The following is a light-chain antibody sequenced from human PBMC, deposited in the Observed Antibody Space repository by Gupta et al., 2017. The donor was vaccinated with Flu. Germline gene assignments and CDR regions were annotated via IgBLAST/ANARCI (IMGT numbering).Light chain of an antibody. CDR2: DST. V-gene: IGLV7-46*01. CDR3: SLSYSDSRYVI. J-gene: IGLJ2*01. CDR1: TGAVTSGHY. Sequence: QAVVTQEPSLTVSPGGTVTLTCGSSTGAVTSGHYPYWFQQKPGQAPMTLIYDSTNRHSWTPARFSGSRLGGKAALTLSGAQPEDEAEYYCSLSYSDSRYVIFGGGTKLTVL.